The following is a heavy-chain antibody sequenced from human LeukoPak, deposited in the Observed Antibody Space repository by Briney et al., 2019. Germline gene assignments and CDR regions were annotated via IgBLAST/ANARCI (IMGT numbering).Heavy chain of an antibody. Sequence: ASVKVSCKASGYTFTSYGISWVRQAPGQGLEWMGWISAYNGNTNYAPNPQGRVTMTTDTSTSTAYRGRGRLRSDDPPVYYCPRLSFQGYFDYWGQGTLVTVSS. V-gene: IGHV1-18*01. CDR2: ISAYNGNT. J-gene: IGHJ4*02. D-gene: IGHD6-13*01. CDR3: PRLSFQGYFDY. CDR1: GYTFTSYG.